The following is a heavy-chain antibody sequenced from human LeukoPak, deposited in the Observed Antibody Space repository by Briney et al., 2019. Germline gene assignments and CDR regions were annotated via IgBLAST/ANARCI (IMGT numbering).Heavy chain of an antibody. D-gene: IGHD6-13*01. V-gene: IGHV1-2*02. CDR3: ARGVWGSSWYYYPRGPYYFDY. CDR2: INPTSGGT. J-gene: IGHJ4*02. CDR1: GYTFTGYY. Sequence: GASVKVSCKASGYTFTGYYMHWVRQAPGQGLEWMGWINPTSGGTKYAQKFQGRVTMTRDTSISTAYMELNRLRSDDTAVYYCARGVWGSSWYYYPRGPYYFDYWGQGTLVTVSS.